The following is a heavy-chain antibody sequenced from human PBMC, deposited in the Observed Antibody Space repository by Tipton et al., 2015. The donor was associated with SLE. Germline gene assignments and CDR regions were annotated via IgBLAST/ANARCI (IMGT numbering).Heavy chain of an antibody. CDR1: GGSISSSSYY. V-gene: IGHV4-39*07. J-gene: IGHJ3*02. CDR3: AREPSMVGAFDI. Sequence: TLSLTCIVSGGSISSSSYYWGWIRQPPEKGLEWIGSIYYSGSTYYNPSLKSRVTISVDTSKNQFSLKLSSVTAADTAVYYCAREPSMVGAFDIWGQGTMVTVSS. D-gene: IGHD3-10*01. CDR2: IYYSGST.